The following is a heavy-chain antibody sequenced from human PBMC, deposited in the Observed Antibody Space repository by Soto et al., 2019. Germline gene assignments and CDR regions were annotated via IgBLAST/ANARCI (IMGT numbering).Heavy chain of an antibody. CDR2: IRTKSNGYAT. CDR3: SRVEYVTSSPIG. V-gene: IGHV3-73*01. J-gene: IGHJ4*02. D-gene: IGHD6-6*01. Sequence: PGGSLRLSCAASGFTLSGSAIHWVRQASGKGLEWVARIRTKSNGYATTYAASVKGRFTISRDDSKNMAYLQMNGLKTEDTAMYYCSRVEYVTSSPIGWGQGTLVTVSS. CDR1: GFTLSGSA.